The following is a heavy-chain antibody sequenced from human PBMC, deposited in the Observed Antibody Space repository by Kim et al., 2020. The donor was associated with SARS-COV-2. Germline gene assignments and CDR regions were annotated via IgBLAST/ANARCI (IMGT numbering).Heavy chain of an antibody. V-gene: IGHV7-4-1*02. CDR1: GFPLTDYT. J-gene: IGHJ5*02. Sequence: ASVKVSCKASGFPLTDYTMTWVRQAPGQGLEWMGWINTKSGNPTYAQGFKGRFVFSLDTSVSTAYLQISSLKAEDTAVYYCARLWWGDDVLTGHNWFVPWGQGTLVTVSS. CDR3: ARLWWGDDVLTGHNWFVP. CDR2: INTKSGNP. D-gene: IGHD3-9*01.